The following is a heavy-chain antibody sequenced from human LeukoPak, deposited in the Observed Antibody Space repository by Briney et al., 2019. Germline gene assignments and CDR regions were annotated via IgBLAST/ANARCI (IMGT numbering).Heavy chain of an antibody. J-gene: IGHJ4*02. V-gene: IGHV4-34*01. CDR1: GDSFRSSPYY. CDR3: ASGEADSSGYPHKSLDY. D-gene: IGHD3-22*01. Sequence: PSETLSLTCTVSGDSFRSSPYYWSWIRQPPGKGLEWIGEINHSGSTNYNPSLKSRVTISVDTSKNQFSLKLGSVTAADTAVYYCASGEADSSGYPHKSLDYWGQGTLVTVSS. CDR2: INHSGST.